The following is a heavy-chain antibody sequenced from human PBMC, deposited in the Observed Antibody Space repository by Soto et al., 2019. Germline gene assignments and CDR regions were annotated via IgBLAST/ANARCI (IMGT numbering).Heavy chain of an antibody. V-gene: IGHV1-69*06. D-gene: IGHD5-18*01. J-gene: IGHJ4*02. CDR2: IIPIFGTA. Sequence: GASVKVSCKASGGTFSSYAISWVRQAPGQGLEWMGGIIPIFGTANYAQKFQGQVTISADKSSTTVYLQWNTLKASDTAVYYCAKTDGYEVEYWGQGTQVTVSS. CDR1: GGTFSSYA. CDR3: AKTDGYEVEY.